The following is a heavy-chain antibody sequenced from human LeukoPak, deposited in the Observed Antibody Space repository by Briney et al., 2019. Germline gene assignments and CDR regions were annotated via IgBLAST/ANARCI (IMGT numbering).Heavy chain of an antibody. CDR3: SRAGGGYSYGYYMDV. CDR2: IRYNGNNK. CDR1: GFTFSNYG. Sequence: GGSLRLSCAASGFTFSNYGMHWVRQAPGKGLEWVAFIRYNGNNKFYADSVKGRFTISRDNSKNTLYLQMNSLRAEDTAVYYCSRAGGGYSYGYYMDVWGKGTTVSIS. V-gene: IGHV3-30*02. J-gene: IGHJ6*03. D-gene: IGHD5-18*01.